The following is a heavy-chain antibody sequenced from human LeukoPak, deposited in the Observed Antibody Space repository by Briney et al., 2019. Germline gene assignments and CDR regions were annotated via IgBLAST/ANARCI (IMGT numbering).Heavy chain of an antibody. CDR3: ARVTGYAFDI. Sequence: ETLSLTCAVYGGSFSGYYWSWIRQPPGKGLEWVSSISSSSYIYYADSVKGRFTISRDNAKNSLYLQMNSLRAEDTAVYYCARVTGYAFDIWGQGTMVTVSS. CDR1: GGSFSGYY. CDR2: ISSSSYI. J-gene: IGHJ3*02. V-gene: IGHV3-69-1*01.